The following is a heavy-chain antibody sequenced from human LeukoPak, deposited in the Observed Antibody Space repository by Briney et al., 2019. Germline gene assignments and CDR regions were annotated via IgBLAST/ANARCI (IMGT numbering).Heavy chain of an antibody. Sequence: PGGSLRLSCAASGFTFRNCGMHWVRQATGKGLEWVSFIWSDGNNRFYADSVKGRFTISRDNSKNMLYLQMDSLRPEDTAVYYCAKDPGASVSGFYMDVWAKGTTVIVSS. J-gene: IGHJ6*03. CDR2: IWSDGNNR. V-gene: IGHV3-30*02. D-gene: IGHD2-8*02. CDR3: AKDPGASVSGFYMDV. CDR1: GFTFRNCG.